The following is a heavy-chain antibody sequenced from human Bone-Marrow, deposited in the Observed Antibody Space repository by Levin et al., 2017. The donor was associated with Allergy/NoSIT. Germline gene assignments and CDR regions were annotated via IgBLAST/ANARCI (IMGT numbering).Heavy chain of an antibody. Sequence: GESLKISCTASGFTFSNYWMHWVRQAPGKGLVWVSRINSDVSRTNYADSVKGRFTISRDNAKNTLYLQMDSLRAEDTAVYYCARDSDLQRSGSNFYSHCNSMHVWGQGTAVTVTS. D-gene: IGHD3-10*01. CDR3: ARDSDLQRSGSNFYSHCNSMHV. V-gene: IGHV3-74*01. J-gene: IGHJ6*02. CDR1: GFTFSNYW. CDR2: INSDVSRT.